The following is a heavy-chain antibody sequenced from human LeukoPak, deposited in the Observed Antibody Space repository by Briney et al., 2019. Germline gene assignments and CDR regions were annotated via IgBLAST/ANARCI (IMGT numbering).Heavy chain of an antibody. Sequence: GGSLRLSCAASGFTFSTYSMHWVRQAPGKGLEWVSAISGNGGSTYYADSVKGRLTISRDNSKNTLFLEMSSLTAEDTAVYYCVKASPYGGASYWGQGTLVTVSS. CDR3: VKASPYGGASY. J-gene: IGHJ4*02. CDR1: GFTFSTYS. D-gene: IGHD4-23*01. CDR2: ISGNGGST. V-gene: IGHV3-23*01.